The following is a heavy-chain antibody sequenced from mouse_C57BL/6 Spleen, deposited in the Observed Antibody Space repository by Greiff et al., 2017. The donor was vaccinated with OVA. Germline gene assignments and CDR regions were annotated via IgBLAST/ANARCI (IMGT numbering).Heavy chain of an antibody. CDR3: ARGYYGSSWYFDV. J-gene: IGHJ1*03. V-gene: IGHV1-55*01. CDR2: IYPGSGST. Sequence: QVHVKQSGAELVKPGASVKMSCKASGYTFTSYWITWVKQRPGQGLEWIGDIYPGSGSTNYNEKFKSKATLTVDTSSSTAYMQLSSLTSEDSAVYYCARGYYGSSWYFDVWGTGTTVTVSS. CDR1: GYTFTSYW. D-gene: IGHD1-1*01.